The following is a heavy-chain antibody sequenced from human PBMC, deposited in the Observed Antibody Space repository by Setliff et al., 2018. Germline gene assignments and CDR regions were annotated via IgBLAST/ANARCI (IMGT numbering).Heavy chain of an antibody. D-gene: IGHD3-22*01. CDR2: ISSSGGNI. CDR1: GFTFSSYA. Sequence: GESLKIYCAASGFTFSSYAMHWVRQAPGKGLEYVSSISSSGGNIYYANSVKGRFIISRDNSKSTLFLQMGSLRAEDMSVYYCARGGTYSSGPLDYWGQGMLVTVSS. CDR3: ARGGTYSSGPLDY. V-gene: IGHV3-64*01. J-gene: IGHJ4*02.